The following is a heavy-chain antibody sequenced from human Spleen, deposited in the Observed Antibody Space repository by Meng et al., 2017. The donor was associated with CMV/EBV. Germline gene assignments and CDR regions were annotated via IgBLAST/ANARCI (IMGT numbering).Heavy chain of an antibody. V-gene: IGHV4-39*07. CDR2: VSYVNKT. J-gene: IGHJ5*02. Sequence: SETLSLTCSVSGGSITSSSYYWGWIRQPPGKGLEWIGGVSYVNKTNYNPSLMSRVTISLDTSKNQFSLELNSVVAADTAVYYCARERHGYCSSTSCLNWFDPWGQGALVTVSS. D-gene: IGHD2-2*01. CDR1: GGSITSSSYY. CDR3: ARERHGYCSSTSCLNWFDP.